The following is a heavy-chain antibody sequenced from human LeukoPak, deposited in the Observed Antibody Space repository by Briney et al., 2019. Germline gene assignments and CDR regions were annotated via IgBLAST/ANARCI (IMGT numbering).Heavy chain of an antibody. CDR1: GFTFSSYA. J-gene: IGHJ4*02. Sequence: SGGSLRLSCAASGFTFSSYAMHWVRQAPGKGLEWVAVISYDGSNKYYADSVKGRFTISRDNSKNTLYLQMNSLRAEDTAVYYCARDGPSSGHYYFDYWGQGTLVTVSS. V-gene: IGHV3-30-3*01. CDR3: ARDGPSSGHYYFDY. D-gene: IGHD3-22*01. CDR2: ISYDGSNK.